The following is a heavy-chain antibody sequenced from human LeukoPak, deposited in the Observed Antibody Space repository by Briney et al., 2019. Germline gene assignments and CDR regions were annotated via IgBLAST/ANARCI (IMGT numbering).Heavy chain of an antibody. CDR3: AKADLWELPVVFDY. CDR2: ISGSGGST. Sequence: GGSLRLSCAASGFTFNFYWMSWVRQAPGKGLEWVSAISGSGGSTYYADSVKGRFTISRDNSKNTLYLQMNSLRAEDTAVYYCAKADLWELPVVFDYWGQGTLVTVSS. J-gene: IGHJ4*02. V-gene: IGHV3-23*01. CDR1: GFTFNFYW. D-gene: IGHD1-26*01.